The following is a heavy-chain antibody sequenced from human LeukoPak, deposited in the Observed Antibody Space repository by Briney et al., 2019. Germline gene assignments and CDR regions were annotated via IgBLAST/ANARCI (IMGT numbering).Heavy chain of an antibody. J-gene: IGHJ5*02. V-gene: IGHV1-2*02. D-gene: IGHD6-13*01. Sequence: WASVKVSCKASGYTFTGYYMHWVRQAPGQGLEWMGWINPNSGGTNYAQKFQGRVTMTRDTSISTAYMELSRLRSDDTAVYYCARDPNSSSWTYNWFDPWGQGTLVTVSS. CDR3: ARDPNSSSWTYNWFDP. CDR2: INPNSGGT. CDR1: GYTFTGYY.